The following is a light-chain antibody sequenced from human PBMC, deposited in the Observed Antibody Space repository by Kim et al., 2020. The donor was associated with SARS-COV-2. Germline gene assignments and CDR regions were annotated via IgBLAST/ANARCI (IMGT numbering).Light chain of an antibody. Sequence: ASVGDRVTITCRASQGISNDLAWYQQKPGKVPKLLIYAASALQSGVPSRFSGSGSGTDFTLTISSLQPEDVATYYCQKYDGGPWTFGHGTKVDIK. CDR1: QGISND. J-gene: IGKJ1*01. V-gene: IGKV1-27*01. CDR3: QKYDGGPWT. CDR2: AAS.